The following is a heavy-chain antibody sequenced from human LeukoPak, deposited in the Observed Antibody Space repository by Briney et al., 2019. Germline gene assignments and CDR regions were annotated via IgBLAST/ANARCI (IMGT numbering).Heavy chain of an antibody. D-gene: IGHD2-2*02. J-gene: IGHJ3*02. CDR2: IYYSGST. CDR1: GGSISSYY. Sequence: SETLSLTCTVSGGSISSYYWSWIRQPLGKGLGWIGYIYYSGSTNYNPSLKSRVTISVDTSKNQFSLKLSSVTAADTAVYYCARVHCSSTSCYNPDDAFDIWGQGTMVTVSS. V-gene: IGHV4-59*01. CDR3: ARVHCSSTSCYNPDDAFDI.